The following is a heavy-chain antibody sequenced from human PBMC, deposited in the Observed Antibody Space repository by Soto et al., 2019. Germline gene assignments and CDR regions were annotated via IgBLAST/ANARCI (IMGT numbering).Heavy chain of an antibody. J-gene: IGHJ5*02. CDR1: GCTLSSYA. Sequence: LRRSWAACGCTLSSYAMPSVRQDQGKGLEWVAVISYDGSNKYYADSVKGRFTISRDNSKNTLYLQMNSLRAEDTAVYYCARGLKVVAATPLWFDPWGQGTLVTVSS. V-gene: IGHV3-30-3*01. CDR3: ARGLKVVAATPLWFDP. D-gene: IGHD2-15*01. CDR2: ISYDGSNK.